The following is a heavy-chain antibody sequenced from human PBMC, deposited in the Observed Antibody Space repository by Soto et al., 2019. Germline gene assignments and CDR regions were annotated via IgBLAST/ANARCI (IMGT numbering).Heavy chain of an antibody. Sequence: QVQLVQSGAEVKKPGASVKVSCKASGYTFTSYYMHWVRQAPGQGLEWMGIINPSGGSTSYAQKFKGRVTLTRDTSTSTVYMELGSLRSEDTAVYYCLSYDSSGYYPATFDYWGQGTLVTVSS. CDR3: LSYDSSGYYPATFDY. J-gene: IGHJ4*02. D-gene: IGHD3-22*01. V-gene: IGHV1-46*01. CDR2: INPSGGST. CDR1: GYTFTSYY.